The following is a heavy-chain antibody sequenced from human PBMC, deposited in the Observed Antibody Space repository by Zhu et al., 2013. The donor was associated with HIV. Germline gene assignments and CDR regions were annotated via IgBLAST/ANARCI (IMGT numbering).Heavy chain of an antibody. D-gene: IGHD3-10*01. CDR1: GYTLTELS. J-gene: IGHJ6*02. V-gene: IGHV1-24*01. Sequence: QVQLVQSGAEVKKPGASVKVSCKVSGYTLTELSMHWVRQAPGKGLEWMGGFDPEDGETIYAQKFQGRVTMTEDTSTDTAYMELSSLRSEDTAVYYCATDSEMVRGVTPRPHSTPYGMDVWGRRDRRSPSP. CDR2: FDPEDGET. CDR3: ATDSEMVRGVTPRPHSTPYGMDV.